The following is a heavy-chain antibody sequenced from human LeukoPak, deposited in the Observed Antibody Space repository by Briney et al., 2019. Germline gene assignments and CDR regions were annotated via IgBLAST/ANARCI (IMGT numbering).Heavy chain of an antibody. V-gene: IGHV7-4-1*02. D-gene: IGHD5-24*01. CDR2: INTNTGNP. Sequence: ASVKVSCKASGYTFTSYAMNWVGQAPGQGLEWMGWINTNTGNPTYAQGFTGRFVFSLDTSVSTAYLQISSLKAEDTAVCYCVRGEMATITDYWGQGTLVTVSS. J-gene: IGHJ4*02. CDR3: VRGEMATITDY. CDR1: GYTFTSYA.